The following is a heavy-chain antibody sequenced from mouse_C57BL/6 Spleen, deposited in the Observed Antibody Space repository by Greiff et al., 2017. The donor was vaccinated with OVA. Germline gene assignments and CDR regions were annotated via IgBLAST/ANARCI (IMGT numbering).Heavy chain of an antibody. Sequence: VQLQQSGPELVKPGASVKISCKASGYSFTGYYMNWVKQSPEKSLEWIGEINPSTGGTTYNQKFKAKATLTVDKSSSTAYMQLKSLTSEDSAVYYCARIYDYDQCYFDYWGQGTTLTVSS. CDR1: GYSFTGYY. CDR3: ARIYDYDQCYFDY. J-gene: IGHJ2*01. D-gene: IGHD2-4*01. CDR2: INPSTGGT. V-gene: IGHV1-42*01.